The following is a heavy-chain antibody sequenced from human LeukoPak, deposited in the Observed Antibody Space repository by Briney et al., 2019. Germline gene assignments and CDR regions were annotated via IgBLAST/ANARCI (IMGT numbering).Heavy chain of an antibody. Sequence: SETLSFTCTVPGGSISSYYWSWIRQPPGKGLEWIGYIYYSGSTNYNPSLKSRVTISVDTSKNQFSLKLSSVTAADTAVYYCASYYDSSGYADAFDIWGQGTMVTVSS. J-gene: IGHJ3*02. CDR3: ASYYDSSGYADAFDI. D-gene: IGHD3-22*01. CDR1: GGSISSYY. CDR2: IYYSGST. V-gene: IGHV4-59*01.